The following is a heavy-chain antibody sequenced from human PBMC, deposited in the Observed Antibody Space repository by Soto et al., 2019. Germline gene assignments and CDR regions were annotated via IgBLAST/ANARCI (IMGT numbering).Heavy chain of an antibody. CDR3: ARGRVLGVLMVYAPLYYGMDV. D-gene: IGHD2-8*01. Sequence: GASVKVSCKASGYTFTSYDINWVRQATGQGLEWMGWMNPNSGNTGYAQKFQGRVTMTRNTSISTAYMELSSLRSEDTAVYYCARGRVLGVLMVYAPLYYGMDVCGQGTTVTVSS. J-gene: IGHJ6*02. CDR2: MNPNSGNT. V-gene: IGHV1-8*01. CDR1: GYTFTSYD.